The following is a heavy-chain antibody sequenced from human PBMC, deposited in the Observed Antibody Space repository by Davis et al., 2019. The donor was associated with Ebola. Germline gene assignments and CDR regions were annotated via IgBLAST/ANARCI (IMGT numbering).Heavy chain of an antibody. V-gene: IGHV3-11*01. CDR3: ARSETTTSFDH. J-gene: IGHJ4*02. Sequence: GGSLRLSCAASGFTFSDYYMSWIRQAPGEGLEWVSYISSSGSTIYYADSVKGRFTISRDNAKDSVYLQMTSLSADDTAVYYCARSETTTSFDHWGQGTLVTVSS. D-gene: IGHD4-17*01. CDR2: ISSSGSTI. CDR1: GFTFSDYY.